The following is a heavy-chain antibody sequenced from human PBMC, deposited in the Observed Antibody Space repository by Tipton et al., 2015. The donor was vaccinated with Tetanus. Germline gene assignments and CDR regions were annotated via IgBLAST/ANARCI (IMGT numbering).Heavy chain of an antibody. CDR2: IHSCGST. J-gene: IGHJ4*02. V-gene: IGHV3-66*03. CDR3: ARGWHSDPEGYCSGGAPLDY. D-gene: IGHD2-15*01. CDR1: GFTVSSNY. Sequence: SLRLSCAASGFTVSSNYMSWVRQAPGKGLEWVSVIHSCGSTYYADSVKGRFTISRDNSKNTLYLQMNSLRAEDTAVYYCARGWHSDPEGYCSGGAPLDYWGQGTLVTVSS.